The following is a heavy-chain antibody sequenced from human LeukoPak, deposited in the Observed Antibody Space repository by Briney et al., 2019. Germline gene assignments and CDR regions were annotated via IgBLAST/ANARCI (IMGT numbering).Heavy chain of an antibody. CDR1: GFTFSSYA. V-gene: IGHV3-23*01. D-gene: IGHD4-17*01. Sequence: GGSLRLSCAASGFTFSSYAMSWVRQAPGKGREWVSAISGSGGSTYYADSVKGRFTISRDNSKNTLYLQMNSLRAEDTAVYYCAKVWRGYGDPNDYWGQGTLVTVSS. CDR2: ISGSGGST. J-gene: IGHJ4*02. CDR3: AKVWRGYGDPNDY.